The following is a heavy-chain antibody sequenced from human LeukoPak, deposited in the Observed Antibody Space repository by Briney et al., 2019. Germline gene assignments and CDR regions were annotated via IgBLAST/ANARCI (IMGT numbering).Heavy chain of an antibody. CDR3: AKDLRYCSSTSCRFDP. CDR2: ISGSGSLT. Sequence: GGSLRLSCAVSGFTFRTFAMAWVRQTPGKVLEWVADISGSGSLTKYADSVRGRFTISRDNSKNTLYLQMNSLRAEDTAVYYCAKDLRYCSSTSCRFDPWGQGTLVTVSS. V-gene: IGHV3-23*01. D-gene: IGHD2-2*01. J-gene: IGHJ5*02. CDR1: GFTFRTFA.